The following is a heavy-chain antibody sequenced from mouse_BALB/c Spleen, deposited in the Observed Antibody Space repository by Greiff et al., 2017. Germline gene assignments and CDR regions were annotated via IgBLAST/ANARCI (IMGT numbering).Heavy chain of an antibody. D-gene: IGHD4-1*01. CDR3: ASGSWDRFAY. CDR2: IRNKANGYTT. J-gene: IGHJ3*01. V-gene: IGHV7-3*02. Sequence: EVKLVESGAGLVQPSRSLSLTCATSGFTFTDYYISWFRQPPGKALEWLVFIRNKANGYTTEYSASVKGRFTISRDNSQSLLYLQMNTVRTEDSATYYCASGSWDRFAYWGQGTLVTVSA. CDR1: GFTFTDYY.